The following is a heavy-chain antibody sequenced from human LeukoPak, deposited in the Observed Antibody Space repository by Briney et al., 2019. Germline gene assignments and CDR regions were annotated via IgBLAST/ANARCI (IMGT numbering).Heavy chain of an antibody. CDR2: ISSSSSTI. CDR3: ARDGKSYCGGVCFDAFDI. Sequence: GGSLRLSCAASVFTFSIYSMNWVRQAPGKGLEWVLYISSSSSTIYYADSVKRRFTISRDNAKNSLYLHMNSLRAEDTAVYYCARDGKSYCGGVCFDAFDIWGQGTMVTVSS. D-gene: IGHD2-21*01. CDR1: VFTFSIYS. V-gene: IGHV3-48*01. J-gene: IGHJ3*02.